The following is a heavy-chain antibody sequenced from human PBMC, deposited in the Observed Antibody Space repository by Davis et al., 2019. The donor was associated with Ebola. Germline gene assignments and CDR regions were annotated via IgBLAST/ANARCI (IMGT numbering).Heavy chain of an antibody. Sequence: ASVKVSCKASGYTFTSYGISWVRQAPGQGLEWMGWISAYNGNTNYAQKLQGRVTMTTDTSTSTAYMELRSLRSEDTAVYYCARGGGCSSTSCYRNYYYYMDVWGKGTTVTVSS. J-gene: IGHJ6*03. CDR2: ISAYNGNT. D-gene: IGHD2-2*01. CDR1: GYTFTSYG. V-gene: IGHV1-18*01. CDR3: ARGGGCSSTSCYRNYYYYMDV.